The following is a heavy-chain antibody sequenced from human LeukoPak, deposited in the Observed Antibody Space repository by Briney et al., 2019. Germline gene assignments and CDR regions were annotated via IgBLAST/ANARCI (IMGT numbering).Heavy chain of an antibody. CDR2: IIPIFGTA. Sequence: SVKVSCKASGGTFSSYAISWVRQAPGQGLGWMGGIIPIFGTANYAQKFQGRVTISADISTSTAYMELNSLRSDDTAVYYCARDPSANYLNPFDLWGQGTLVTVSS. CDR3: ARDPSANYLNPFDL. D-gene: IGHD1-26*01. J-gene: IGHJ3*01. CDR1: GGTFSSYA. V-gene: IGHV1-69*06.